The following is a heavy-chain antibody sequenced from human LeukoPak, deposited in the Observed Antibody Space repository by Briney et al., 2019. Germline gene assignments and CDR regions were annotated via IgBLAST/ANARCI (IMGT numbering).Heavy chain of an antibody. J-gene: IGHJ4*02. Sequence: SETLSLTCAVYGGSFSGYYWSWIRQPPGKGLEWIGEINHSGSTNYNPSLKSRITISVDTSKNQFSLKLSSVTAADTAVYYCARAGAGRGYSYGSFGYWGQGTLVTVSS. V-gene: IGHV4-34*01. CDR1: GGSFSGYY. CDR3: ARAGAGRGYSYGSFGY. D-gene: IGHD5-18*01. CDR2: INHSGST.